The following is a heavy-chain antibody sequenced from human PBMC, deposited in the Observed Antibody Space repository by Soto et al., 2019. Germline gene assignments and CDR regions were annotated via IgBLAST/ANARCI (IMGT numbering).Heavy chain of an antibody. J-gene: IGHJ4*02. CDR3: ARDGIGGTVFRGFCDY. D-gene: IGHD1-7*01. V-gene: IGHV3-33*01. CDR1: GSIFSGYG. CDR2: IWYDGSNK. Sequence: QKYLVESGGGVVQPGGSLRLSCVASGSIFSGYGMHWVRQAPGKGLEWVAVIWYDGSNKYYADSVKGRFTISRDNSKNMRDLQMDSRRAEDTAVYYCARDGIGGTVFRGFCDYWGQGTLVTVSS.